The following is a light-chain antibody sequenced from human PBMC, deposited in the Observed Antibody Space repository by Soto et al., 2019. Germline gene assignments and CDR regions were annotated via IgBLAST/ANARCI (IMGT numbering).Light chain of an antibody. CDR2: GNR. CDR1: TSNLGAGYD. CDR3: QAYDYSLTASV. Sequence: QSVLTQPPSVCGAPGQRVTLSCTGNTSNLGAGYDVHWYQQLPGAAPKLVIFGNRNRPSGVPERFSGSKSGTSASLAITGLQAEDEADYYCQAYDYSLTASVFGGGTKVTVL. J-gene: IGLJ3*02. V-gene: IGLV1-40*01.